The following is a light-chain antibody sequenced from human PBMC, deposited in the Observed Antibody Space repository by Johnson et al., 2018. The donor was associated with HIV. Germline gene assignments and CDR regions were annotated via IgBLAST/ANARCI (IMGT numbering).Light chain of an antibody. Sequence: QSVLTQPPSVSAAPGQKVTISCSGSSSNIRNNYVTWYQQLPGTAPKLLIYENNKRPAGIPDRFSESKSGTSATIAITALQTGDEADYYCGTWDSSLSAGVFGTGTKVTVL. V-gene: IGLV1-51*02. CDR1: SSNIRNNY. CDR2: ENN. J-gene: IGLJ1*01. CDR3: GTWDSSLSAGV.